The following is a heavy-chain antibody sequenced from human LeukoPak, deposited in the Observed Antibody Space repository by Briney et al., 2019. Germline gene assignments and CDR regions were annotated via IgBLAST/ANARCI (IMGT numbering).Heavy chain of an antibody. D-gene: IGHD3-3*01. CDR3: ARFPKRVDFWFWVDH. V-gene: IGHV3-11*04. CDR1: GFTFSDYY. Sequence: GGSLRLSCAASGFTFSDYYMSWIRQPPRKGLEWVSYISSSGNTIYYADSVKGRFTISRDNAKNSLYLHMNSLRAEDTPVYYCARFPKRVDFWFWVDHWGQGTLVTVSS. J-gene: IGHJ4*02. CDR2: ISSSGNTI.